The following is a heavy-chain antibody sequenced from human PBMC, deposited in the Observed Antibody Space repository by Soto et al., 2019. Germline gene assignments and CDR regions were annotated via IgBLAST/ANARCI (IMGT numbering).Heavy chain of an antibody. J-gene: IGHJ6*03. CDR3: ARVGDSSSSYYYYYMDV. D-gene: IGHD6-13*01. Sequence: GASVKVSCKASGYTLTSYDINWVRQATGQGLEWMGWMNPNSGNTGYAQKFQGRVTMTRNTSISTAYMELSSLRSEDTAVYYCARVGDSSSSYYYYYMDVWGKGTTVTVSS. CDR2: MNPNSGNT. CDR1: GYTLTSYD. V-gene: IGHV1-8*01.